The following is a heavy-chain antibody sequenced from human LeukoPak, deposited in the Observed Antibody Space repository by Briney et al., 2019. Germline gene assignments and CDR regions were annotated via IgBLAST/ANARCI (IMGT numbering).Heavy chain of an antibody. D-gene: IGHD4-17*01. CDR3: ARDPPYGDYTLDFDY. J-gene: IGHJ4*02. V-gene: IGHV3-7*01. Sequence: GGSLRLSCAASGFTFSSYWMSWVRQAPGKGLEWVANIKQDGSEKYYVDSVKGRFTISRDNAKNSLYLQMNSLRAEDTAVYYCARDPPYGDYTLDFDYWGQGTLVTVSS. CDR2: IKQDGSEK. CDR1: GFTFSSYW.